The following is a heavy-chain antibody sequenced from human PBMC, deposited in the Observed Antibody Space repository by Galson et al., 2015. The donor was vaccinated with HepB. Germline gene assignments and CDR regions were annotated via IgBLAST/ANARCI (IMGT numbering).Heavy chain of an antibody. CDR1: GYTFTSYG. J-gene: IGHJ6*02. CDR2: ISAYNGNT. Sequence: SVKVSCKASGYTFTSYGISWVRQAPGQGLEWMGWISAYNGNTNYAQKLQGRVTMTTDTSTSTAYMELRSLRSDDTAVYYCARLGGFFWNYYYYYGMDVWGQGTTVTVSS. D-gene: IGHD1-7*01. V-gene: IGHV1-18*04. CDR3: ARLGGFFWNYYYYYGMDV.